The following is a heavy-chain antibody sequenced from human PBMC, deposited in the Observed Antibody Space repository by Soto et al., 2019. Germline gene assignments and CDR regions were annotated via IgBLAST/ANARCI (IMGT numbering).Heavy chain of an antibody. CDR1: GGSISSSSYY. J-gene: IGHJ3*02. CDR3: AIGNHAPAAIYI. D-gene: IGHD2-2*01. V-gene: IGHV4-39*01. Sequence: PSETLSLTCTVSGGSISSSSYYWGWIRQPPGKGLEWIGSIYYSGSTYYNPSLKSRVTISVDTSKNQFSPKLSSVTAADTAVYYCAIGNHAPAAIYIWCQGTTVTVS. CDR2: IYYSGST.